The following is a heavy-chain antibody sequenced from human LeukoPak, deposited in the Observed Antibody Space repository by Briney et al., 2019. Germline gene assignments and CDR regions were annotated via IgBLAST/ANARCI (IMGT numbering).Heavy chain of an antibody. Sequence: SETLSLTCTVSGVSITTYYWSWIRQPPGKGLEWIGFIYYSGNTNYIPSLKSRVTISVDTSKNQFSLKLSSVTAADTAVYYCARAYTSWSFDYWGQGTLVTVSS. CDR3: ARAYTSWSFDY. D-gene: IGHD2-2*02. CDR1: GVSITTYY. CDR2: IYYSGNT. J-gene: IGHJ4*02. V-gene: IGHV4-59*01.